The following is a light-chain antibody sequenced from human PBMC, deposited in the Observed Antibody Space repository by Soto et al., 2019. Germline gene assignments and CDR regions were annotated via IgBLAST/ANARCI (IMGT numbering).Light chain of an antibody. Sequence: SALTQPASVSGSPGQSITISCTGTSSDVGGYNYVSWYQHHPGKAPKLMIYDVSNRPSGASNRFSGSKSGNTASLTISGLQPEDEAGYYCSSYTTSNTRQIVFGTGTKVTVL. V-gene: IGLV2-14*03. CDR2: DVS. CDR3: SSYTTSNTRQIV. CDR1: SSDVGGYNY. J-gene: IGLJ1*01.